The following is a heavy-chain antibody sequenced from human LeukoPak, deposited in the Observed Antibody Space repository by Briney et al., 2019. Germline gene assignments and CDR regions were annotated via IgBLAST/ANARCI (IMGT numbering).Heavy chain of an antibody. D-gene: IGHD3-3*01. Sequence: ASVKVSCKASGYTFTSYAMNWVRQAPGQGLEWMGWINTNTGNPTYAQGFKGRFVFSLDTSDSTAYLQISSLKAEDTAVYYCARAPSYGSGYPNYYYYYMDVWGKGTTVTASS. CDR3: ARAPSYGSGYPNYYYYYMDV. V-gene: IGHV7-4-1*02. CDR2: INTNTGNP. J-gene: IGHJ6*03. CDR1: GYTFTSYA.